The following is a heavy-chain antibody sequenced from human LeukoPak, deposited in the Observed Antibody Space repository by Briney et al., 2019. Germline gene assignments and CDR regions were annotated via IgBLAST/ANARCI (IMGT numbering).Heavy chain of an antibody. CDR2: ISGSGGST. CDR3: ARGRYFDWLPPTYFDY. V-gene: IGHV3-23*01. J-gene: IGHJ4*02. Sequence: GRSLRLSCAPSGFTFSRHGMHWVRQAPGKGLEWVSAISGSGGSTYYADSVKGRFTISRDNSKNTPYLQMNSLRAEDTAVYYCARGRYFDWLPPTYFDYWGQGTMVTVSS. D-gene: IGHD3-9*01. CDR1: GFTFSRHG.